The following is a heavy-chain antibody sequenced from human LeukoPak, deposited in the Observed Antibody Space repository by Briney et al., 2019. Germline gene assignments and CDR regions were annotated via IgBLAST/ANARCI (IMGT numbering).Heavy chain of an antibody. J-gene: IGHJ3*02. CDR3: AKGEGYCSSTSCYDDAFDI. V-gene: IGHV3-23*01. CDR1: GFIFSNYA. Sequence: GGSLRLSCAASGFIFSNYAMNWVRQVPGKGLEWVSAISGSGGSTYYADSVKGRFAISRDNSKNTLCLQMNSLRAEDTAVYYCAKGEGYCSSTSCYDDAFDIWGQGTMVTVSS. D-gene: IGHD2-2*01. CDR2: ISGSGGST.